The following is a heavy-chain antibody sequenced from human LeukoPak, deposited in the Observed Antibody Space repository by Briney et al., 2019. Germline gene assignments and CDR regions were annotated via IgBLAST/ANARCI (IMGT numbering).Heavy chain of an antibody. CDR3: ARAIGYRGYSYNWFDP. J-gene: IGHJ5*02. V-gene: IGHV4-59*01. CDR2: IYYSGST. Sequence: SETLPLTCTVSGGSISSYYWSWIRQPPGKGLEWIGYIYYSGSTNYNPSLKSRVTISVDTSKNQFSLKLSSVTAADTAVYYCARAIGYRGYSYNWFDPWGQGTLVTVSS. CDR1: GGSISSYY. D-gene: IGHD5-12*01.